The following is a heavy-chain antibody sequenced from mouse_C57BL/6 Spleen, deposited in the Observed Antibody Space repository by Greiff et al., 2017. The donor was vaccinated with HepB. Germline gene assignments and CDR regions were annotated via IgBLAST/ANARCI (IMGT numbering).Heavy chain of an antibody. D-gene: IGHD1-1*01. Sequence: QVQLQQPGAELVRPGSSVKLSCKASGYTFTSYWMGWVKQRPGQGLEWIGNIYPSDSETHYNQKFKDKATLTVDKSSSTAYMQLSSLTSEDSAVYYCARKGTTVWDFDVWGTGTTVTVSS. CDR3: ARKGTTVWDFDV. CDR2: IYPSDSET. J-gene: IGHJ1*03. V-gene: IGHV1-61*01. CDR1: GYTFTSYW.